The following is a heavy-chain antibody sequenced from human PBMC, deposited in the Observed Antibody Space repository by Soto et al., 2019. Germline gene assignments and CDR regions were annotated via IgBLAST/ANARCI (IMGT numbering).Heavy chain of an antibody. V-gene: IGHV1-18*01. J-gene: IGHJ4*02. Sequence: EASVKVSCKASGYTFTSYGISWVRQAPGQGLEWMGWISAYNGNTNYAQKLQGRVTMTTDTSTSTAYMELRSLRSDDTAVYYCARDRGIAVAGDFDYWGQGTLVTVSS. CDR1: GYTFTSYG. CDR3: ARDRGIAVAGDFDY. D-gene: IGHD6-19*01. CDR2: ISAYNGNT.